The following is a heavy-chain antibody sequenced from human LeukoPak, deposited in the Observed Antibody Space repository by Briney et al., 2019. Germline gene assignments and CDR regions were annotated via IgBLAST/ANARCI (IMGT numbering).Heavy chain of an antibody. D-gene: IGHD2/OR15-2a*01. J-gene: IGHJ4*02. Sequence: GGSLRLSCAASGFTFSSYSMNWVRQAPGKGLEWVSVIYSGGSTYYADSVKGRFTISRDNSRNTLYLQMNSLRAEDTAVYYCASHPGLSVDYWGQGTLVTVSS. V-gene: IGHV3-53*01. CDR2: IYSGGST. CDR3: ASHPGLSVDY. CDR1: GFTFSSYS.